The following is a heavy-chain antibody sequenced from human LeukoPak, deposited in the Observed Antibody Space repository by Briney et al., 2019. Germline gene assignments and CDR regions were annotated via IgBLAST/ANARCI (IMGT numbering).Heavy chain of an antibody. J-gene: IGHJ3*01. CDR2: ITSDGVKT. CDR3: AVGESWDAFDR. CDR1: GFTFRNYA. V-gene: IGHV3-64*02. Sequence: PGGSLRLSCAPYGFTFRNYATQWVRQAPGEGPGCGSVITSDGVKTYYAASVMGRFTISRDNSRRTLSLQMGRLRAEDMAVFYCAVGESWDAFDRCGQASMVTVSS. D-gene: IGHD1-26*01.